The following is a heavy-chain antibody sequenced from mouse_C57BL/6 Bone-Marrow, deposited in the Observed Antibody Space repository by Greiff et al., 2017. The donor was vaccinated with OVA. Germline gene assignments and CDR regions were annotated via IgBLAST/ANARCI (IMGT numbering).Heavy chain of an antibody. CDR1: GYSFTDYN. D-gene: IGHD1-1*01. V-gene: IGHV1-39*01. CDR2: LNPNYGTT. CDR3: ASGGITTVVARGYFDY. J-gene: IGHJ2*01. Sequence: EVQLQQSGPELVKPGASVKISCKASGYSFTDYNMNWVKQSNGKSLEWIGVLNPNYGTTSYNQKFKGKATLTVDQSSSTAYMQLNSLTSEDSAVDYCASGGITTVVARGYFDYWGQGTTLTVSS.